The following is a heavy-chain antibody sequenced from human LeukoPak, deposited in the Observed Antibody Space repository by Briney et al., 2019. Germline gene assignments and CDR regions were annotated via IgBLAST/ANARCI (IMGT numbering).Heavy chain of an antibody. V-gene: IGHV4-39*01. D-gene: IGHD6-19*01. CDR2: IYYSGST. CDR1: GGSISSSSYY. Sequence: PSETLSLTCTVSGGSISSSSYYWGWIRQPPGKGLEWIGSIYYSGSTYYNPSLKSRVTISVDTSKNQFSLKLSSVTAADTAVYYCAVAVAGASDCWGQGTLVTVSS. J-gene: IGHJ4*02. CDR3: AVAVAGASDC.